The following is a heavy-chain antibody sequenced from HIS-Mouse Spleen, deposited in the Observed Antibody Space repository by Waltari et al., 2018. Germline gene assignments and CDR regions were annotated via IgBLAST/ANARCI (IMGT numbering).Heavy chain of an antibody. CDR2: IDWDDDK. J-gene: IGHJ4*02. D-gene: IGHD6-19*01. V-gene: IGHV2-70*15. CDR3: ARIAEGYSSGWYAFDY. CDR1: GFPLSPSGMC. Sequence: QVTLRESGPALVKPTQTLTLTCTFSGFPLSPSGMCVSWIRQPPVKALEWLARIDWDDDKYYSTALKTRLTISKDTSKNQVVLTMTNMDPVDTATYYCARIAEGYSSGWYAFDYWGQGTLVTVSS.